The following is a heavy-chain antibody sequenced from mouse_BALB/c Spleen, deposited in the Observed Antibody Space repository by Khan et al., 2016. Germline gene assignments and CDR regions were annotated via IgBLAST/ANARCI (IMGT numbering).Heavy chain of an antibody. J-gene: IGHJ4*01. CDR3: ARSTYYGYYYAMDY. CDR1: GYTFTNYG. Sequence: QIQLVQSGPELKKPGETVKISCKASGYTFTNYGMNGVRQAPGKGLQWMGWMNPYTGEPTYTDDFKGRFAFSLETSASTAYLQINNLKNEDTATYFCARSTYYGYYYAMDYWGQGTSVTVSS. CDR2: MNPYTGEP. D-gene: IGHD1-2*01. V-gene: IGHV9-3-1*01.